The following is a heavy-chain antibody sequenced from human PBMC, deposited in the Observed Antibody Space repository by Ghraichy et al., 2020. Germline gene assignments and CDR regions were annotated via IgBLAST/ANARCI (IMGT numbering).Heavy chain of an antibody. CDR1: GFTFDDHG. J-gene: IGHJ4*02. Sequence: LSLTCAASGFTFDDHGMSWVRQAAGKGLEWVSGINWNGDKTAYADSVRGRFTISRDNVNNFLYLQMNSLRDEDTAFYYCARDSRGRNGSYEGFDHWGQGTLVTVSS. CDR2: INWNGDKT. V-gene: IGHV3-20*04. D-gene: IGHD1-26*01. CDR3: ARDSRGRNGSYEGFDH.